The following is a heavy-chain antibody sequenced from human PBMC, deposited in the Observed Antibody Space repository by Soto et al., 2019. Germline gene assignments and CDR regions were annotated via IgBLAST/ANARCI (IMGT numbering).Heavy chain of an antibody. Sequence: GGSLRLSCAASGFICSSYDMSWVRQAPGKGLEWVSTILVDGRTFYVDSVRGRFTISRDSSQNTVYLQMNSLTAGDTALYYCAKATATGGGAFDICGQGTMVTVSS. V-gene: IGHV3-23*01. CDR2: ILVDGRT. D-gene: IGHD2-8*02. CDR3: AKATATGGGAFDI. CDR1: GFICSSYD. J-gene: IGHJ3*02.